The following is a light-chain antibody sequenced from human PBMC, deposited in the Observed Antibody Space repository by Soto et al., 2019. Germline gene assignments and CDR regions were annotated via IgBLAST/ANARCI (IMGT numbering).Light chain of an antibody. CDR2: DAS. CDR1: QSISTW. V-gene: IGKV1-5*01. CDR3: QQYNSYPWT. Sequence: DIKMTQSPSTLSASVGDRVTITCRASQSISTWLAWYQQKPGQAPKLLVYDASTLESGVPARFSGSGSGTEFTLTISSLQPDDFATYYCQQYNSYPWTFGQGTKVEIK. J-gene: IGKJ1*01.